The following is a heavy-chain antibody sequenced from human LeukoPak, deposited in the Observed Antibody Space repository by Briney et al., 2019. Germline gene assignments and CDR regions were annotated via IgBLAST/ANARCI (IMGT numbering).Heavy chain of an antibody. V-gene: IGHV1-8*01. Sequence: ASVKVSCKASGYTLTTSDINWVRQATGQGLEWMRWMNPSTGHTGFTQKFQGRVTMTRSISLNTAYMELSSLRSEDTAVYYCARGAYFDYWGQGTLVTVSS. CDR3: ARGAYFDY. CDR1: GYTLTTSD. J-gene: IGHJ4*02. CDR2: MNPSTGHT.